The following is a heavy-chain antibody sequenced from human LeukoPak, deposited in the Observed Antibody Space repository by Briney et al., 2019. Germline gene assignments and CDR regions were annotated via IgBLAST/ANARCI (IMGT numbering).Heavy chain of an antibody. CDR1: GYIFTDYY. CDR2: INPNSGGT. V-gene: IGHV1/OR15-1*04. CDR3: ARDGNPGIAAAGAHADFDY. D-gene: IGHD6-13*01. Sequence: ASVKVSCKASGYIFTDYYMHWVRQAPGQELGWMGRINPNSGGTNYAQKFQGRVTITADKSTSTAYMELSSLRSEDTAVYYCARDGNPGIAAAGAHADFDYWGQGTLVTVSS. J-gene: IGHJ4*02.